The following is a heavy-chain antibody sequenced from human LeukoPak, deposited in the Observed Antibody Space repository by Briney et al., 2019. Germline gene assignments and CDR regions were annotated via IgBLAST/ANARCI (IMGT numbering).Heavy chain of an antibody. V-gene: IGHV3-23*01. CDR1: GFTFSSYG. J-gene: IGHJ4*02. D-gene: IGHD6-13*01. CDR2: ISGSGGST. Sequence: GGSLRLSCAASGFTFSSYGMHWVRQAPGKGLEWVSAISGSGGSTYYADSVKGRFTISRDNSKNTLYLQMNSLGAEDTAVYYCAKDRMYSSSWYIAWGQGTLVTVSS. CDR3: AKDRMYSSSWYIA.